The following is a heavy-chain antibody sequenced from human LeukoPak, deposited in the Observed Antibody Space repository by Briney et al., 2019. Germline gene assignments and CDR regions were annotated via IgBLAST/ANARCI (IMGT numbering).Heavy chain of an antibody. CDR2: ISASGGST. V-gene: IGHV3-23*01. CDR3: ANWGSFDY. CDR1: GFTFSDYA. J-gene: IGHJ4*02. Sequence: GGSLRLSCGVSGFTFSDYAMSWVRQAPGKGLEWVSGISASGGSTYYADSVKGRFTISRDNSKNTLDLQMNSLRAEDTAVYYCANWGSFDYWGQGTLVTVSS. D-gene: IGHD7-27*01.